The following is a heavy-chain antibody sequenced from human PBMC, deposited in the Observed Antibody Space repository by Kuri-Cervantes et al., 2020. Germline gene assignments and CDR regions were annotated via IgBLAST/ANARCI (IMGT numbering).Heavy chain of an antibody. CDR1: GYTFTGYY. CDR2: INPNSGGT. Sequence: ASVKVSCKASGYTFTGYYMHWVRQAPGQGLEWMGWINPNSGGTNYAQKFQGWVTMTRDTSISTAYMELRSLRSDDTAVYYCARLSQWLVLQAFDIWGQGTMVTVSS. CDR3: ARLSQWLVLQAFDI. D-gene: IGHD6-19*01. J-gene: IGHJ3*02. V-gene: IGHV1-2*04.